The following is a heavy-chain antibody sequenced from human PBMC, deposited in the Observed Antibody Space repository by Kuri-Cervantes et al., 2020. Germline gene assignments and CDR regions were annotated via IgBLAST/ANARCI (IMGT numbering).Heavy chain of an antibody. CDR1: GYTFTSYY. V-gene: IGHV1-46*01. Sequence: ASVKVSCKASGYTFTSYYMHWVRQAPGQGLGWMGIINPSGGSTSYAQKFQGRVTMTRDTSTSTVYMELSSLRSEDTAVYYCARIGRIGDIVVVPAATYYYYGMDVWGQGTTVTVSS. CDR3: ARIGRIGDIVVVPAATYYYYGMDV. J-gene: IGHJ6*02. D-gene: IGHD2-2*01. CDR2: INPSGGST.